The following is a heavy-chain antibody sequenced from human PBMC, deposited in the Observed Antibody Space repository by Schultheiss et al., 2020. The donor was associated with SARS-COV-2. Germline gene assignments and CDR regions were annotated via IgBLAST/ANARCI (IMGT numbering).Heavy chain of an antibody. CDR1: GFTFSSYD. D-gene: IGHD1-26*01. CDR3: ARVNSGSYLDAFDI. V-gene: IGHV3-13*01. Sequence: GGSLRLSCAASGFTFSSYDMHWVRQATGKGLEWVSAIGTAGDTYYPGSVKGQFTISRDNAKNSLYLQMNSLRAEDTAVYYCARVNSGSYLDAFDIWGQGTMVTVSS. J-gene: IGHJ3*02. CDR2: IGTAGDT.